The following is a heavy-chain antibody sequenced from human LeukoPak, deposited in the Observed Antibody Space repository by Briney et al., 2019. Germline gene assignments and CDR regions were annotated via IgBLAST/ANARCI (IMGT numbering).Heavy chain of an antibody. CDR1: GGSFSGYY. CDR3: ARRYSGYACELDY. D-gene: IGHD5-12*01. J-gene: IGHJ4*02. Sequence: SETLSLTCAVYGGSFSGYYWSWIRQPPGTGLEWIGEINHSGSTNYNPSLKSRVTISVDTSKNQFSLKLSSVTAADTAVYYCARRYSGYACELDYWGQGTLVTVSS. CDR2: INHSGST. V-gene: IGHV4-34*01.